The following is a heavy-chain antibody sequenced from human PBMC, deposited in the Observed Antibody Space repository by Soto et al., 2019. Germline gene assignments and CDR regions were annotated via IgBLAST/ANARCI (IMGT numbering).Heavy chain of an antibody. CDR2: IIPIFGTA. Sequence: QVQLVQSGAEVKKPGSSVKVSCKASGGTFSSYAISWVRQAPGQGLEWMGEIIPIFGTANYAQKFQGRVTITADESXSXXYLELSSLRSEDTAVDYCAGDRGPSSGYYPYWFDPWGQGTLVTVSS. J-gene: IGHJ5*02. D-gene: IGHD3-22*01. CDR3: AGDRGPSSGYYPYWFDP. CDR1: GGTFSSYA. V-gene: IGHV1-69*12.